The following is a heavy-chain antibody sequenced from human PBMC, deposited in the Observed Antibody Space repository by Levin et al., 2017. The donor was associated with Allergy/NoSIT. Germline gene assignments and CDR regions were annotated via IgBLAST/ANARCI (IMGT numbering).Heavy chain of an antibody. V-gene: IGHV3-23*01. CDR2: ISGSGGST. J-gene: IGHJ6*02. CDR1: GFTFSSYA. D-gene: IGHD5-18*01. Sequence: GESLKISCAASGFTFSSYAMSWVRQAPGKGLEWVSAISGSGGSTYYADSVKGRFTISRDNSKNTLYLQMNSLRAEDTAVYYCAKVRSHTDTAMAEYGMDVWGQGTTVTVSS. CDR3: AKVRSHTDTAMAEYGMDV.